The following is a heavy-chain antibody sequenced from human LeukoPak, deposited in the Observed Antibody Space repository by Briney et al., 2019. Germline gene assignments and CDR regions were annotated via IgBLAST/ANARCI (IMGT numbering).Heavy chain of an antibody. Sequence: QAGGSLRLSCAASGFIVSSYETGWVRQAPGKGLEWLSYINSGGTVYYADSVKGRFTFSRDNAKNSLYLHMNSLRAEDTALYYCARFSSTWYVVFDMWGQGTMVTVSS. V-gene: IGHV3-48*03. D-gene: IGHD6-13*01. J-gene: IGHJ3*02. CDR2: INSGGTV. CDR3: ARFSSTWYVVFDM. CDR1: GFIVSSYE.